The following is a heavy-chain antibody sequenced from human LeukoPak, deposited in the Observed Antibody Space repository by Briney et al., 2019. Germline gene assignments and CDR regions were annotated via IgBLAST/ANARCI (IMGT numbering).Heavy chain of an antibody. D-gene: IGHD3-22*01. CDR1: GFTFSGSA. Sequence: GGSLRLSCATSGFTFSGSAIHWVRQASGKGLEWVGRIRSKADSYATTDAASVKGRFTISRDDSKNTAYLQMNSLKTEDTAVYYCTRPSYDSSVSGVVYWGQGTLVTVSS. CDR2: IRSKADSYAT. J-gene: IGHJ4*02. CDR3: TRPSYDSSVSGVVY. V-gene: IGHV3-73*01.